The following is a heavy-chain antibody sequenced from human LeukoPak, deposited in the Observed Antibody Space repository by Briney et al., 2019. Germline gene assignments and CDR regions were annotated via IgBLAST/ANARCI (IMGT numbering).Heavy chain of an antibody. J-gene: IGHJ4*02. CDR3: AGTVGATFHFDY. D-gene: IGHD1-26*01. Sequence: SQTLSLTCAISGDSVSSKSAAWNWVRQFPSRGLEWLGRTYYRSKWFSEYAVPEKSRITINPDTAKNQFSLQLNSVTPDDTAVYYCAGTVGATFHFDYWGQGTLVTVSS. CDR2: TYYRSKWFS. CDR1: GDSVSSKSAA. V-gene: IGHV6-1*01.